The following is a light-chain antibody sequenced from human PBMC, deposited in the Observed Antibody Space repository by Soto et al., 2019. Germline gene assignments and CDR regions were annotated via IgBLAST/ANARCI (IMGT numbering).Light chain of an antibody. V-gene: IGKV3-20*01. CDR2: GAS. CDR1: QSVSSSY. Sequence: EIVLTQSPGNLSLSPGERATLSCRASQSVSSSYLAWYQQKPGQAPRLLIYGASSRATGIPDRFSGSGSGTDFTLTISRLEPEDFAVYYCQQYGSSQGYTFGQGTKLEIK. CDR3: QQYGSSQGYT. J-gene: IGKJ2*01.